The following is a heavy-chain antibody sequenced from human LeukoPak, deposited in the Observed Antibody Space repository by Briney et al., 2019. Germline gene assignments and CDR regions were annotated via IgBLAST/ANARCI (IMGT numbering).Heavy chain of an antibody. J-gene: IGHJ6*02. V-gene: IGHV4-31*03. CDR2: IYYSGST. Sequence: PSETLSLTCTVSGGSIRSGGYYWSWIRQHPGKGLEWIGYIYYSGSTYYNPSLKSRVTISVDTSKNQFSLKLSSVTAADTAVYYCAREGHDYGGNNGMDVWGQGTTVTVSS. D-gene: IGHD4-23*01. CDR3: AREGHDYGGNNGMDV. CDR1: GGSIRSGGYY.